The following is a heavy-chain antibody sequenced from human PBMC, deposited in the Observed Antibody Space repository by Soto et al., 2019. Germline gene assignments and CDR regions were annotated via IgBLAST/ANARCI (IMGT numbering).Heavy chain of an antibody. Sequence: GGSLRLSCAASGFTFSSYAMSWVRQAPGKGLEWVSAISGSGGSTYYADSVKGRFTISRDNSKNTLYLQMNSLRAEDTAVYYCAKDGRRRYTIFGVVITDYWGQGTLVTVSS. D-gene: IGHD3-3*01. J-gene: IGHJ4*02. CDR3: AKDGRRRYTIFGVVITDY. V-gene: IGHV3-23*01. CDR2: ISGSGGST. CDR1: GFTFSSYA.